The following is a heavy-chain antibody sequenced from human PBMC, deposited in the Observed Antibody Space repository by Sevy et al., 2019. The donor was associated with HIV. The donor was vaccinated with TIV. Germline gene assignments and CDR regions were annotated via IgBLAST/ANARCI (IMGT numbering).Heavy chain of an antibody. J-gene: IGHJ4*02. CDR3: AKATISSSSFDY. CDR2: ISGSGGST. V-gene: IGHV3-23*01. Sequence: GGSLRLSCAASGFTFSSYAMSWVRQAPGKGLEWVSAISGSGGSTYYADSVKGRFTISRDNSKNTLYLQMNSLRAKDTAVYYCAKATISSSSFDYWGQGTLVTVSS. CDR1: GFTFSSYA. D-gene: IGHD6-6*01.